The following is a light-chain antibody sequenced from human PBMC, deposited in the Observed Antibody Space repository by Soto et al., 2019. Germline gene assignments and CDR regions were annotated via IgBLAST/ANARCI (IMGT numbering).Light chain of an antibody. V-gene: IGKV1-9*01. CDR1: QGIGSY. J-gene: IGKJ4*01. Sequence: DFPLTQSPSFLSASVGDRVTITCRASQGIGSYLGWYQQAPGKAPKLLIYGASTLQSGVPSRFSGSVSGTEFTLTISSLQPEDFATYYCQQLNTYPAFGGGTKVEI. CDR3: QQLNTYPA. CDR2: GAS.